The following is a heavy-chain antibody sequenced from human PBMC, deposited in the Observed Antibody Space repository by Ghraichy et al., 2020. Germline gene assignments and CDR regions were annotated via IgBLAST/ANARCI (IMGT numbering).Heavy chain of an antibody. Sequence: SQTLSLTCAVYGGSFSGYYWSWIRQPPGMGLEWIGEINHSGSTNYNPSLKSRVTISVDTPKNQFSLKVSSVTAADTAVYYFSRGEGVTAAGTPVDRAFDMWGQGTMVTVSS. CDR2: INHSGST. V-gene: IGHV4-34*01. CDR1: GGSFSGYY. D-gene: IGHD6-13*01. J-gene: IGHJ3*02. CDR3: SRGEGVTAAGTPVDRAFDM.